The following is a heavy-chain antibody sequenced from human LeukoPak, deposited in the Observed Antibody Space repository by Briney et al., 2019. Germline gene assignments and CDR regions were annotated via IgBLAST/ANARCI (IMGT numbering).Heavy chain of an antibody. CDR2: ISYDGSKK. J-gene: IGHJ4*02. Sequence: PGRSLRLSCAASGFTFSSYPLHWVRQVPGKGLEWVAVISYDGSKKYYADSVKGRFTISRDNSKNTLYLQMKSLRAEDTAVYYCARDFYCSRTSCYAPSFDYWGQGTLVTVSS. CDR3: ARDFYCSRTSCYAPSFDY. CDR1: GFTFSSYP. D-gene: IGHD2-2*01. V-gene: IGHV3-30-3*01.